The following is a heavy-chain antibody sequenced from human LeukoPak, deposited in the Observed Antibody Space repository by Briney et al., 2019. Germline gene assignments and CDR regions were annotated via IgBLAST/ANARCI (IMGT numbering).Heavy chain of an antibody. CDR3: ARSLISAVIGMDV. V-gene: IGHV3-11*06. CDR2: ISGGSTYT. Sequence: PGGSLRHSCAGSGFTFKDYYLNWIRQAPGKGLEWVSYISGGSTYTNYANSVKGRFTISRDNARNSLFLQMNSLTAEDTAIYYCARSLISAVIGMDVWGQGTAVTVSS. J-gene: IGHJ6*02. D-gene: IGHD3-3*01. CDR1: GFTFKDYY.